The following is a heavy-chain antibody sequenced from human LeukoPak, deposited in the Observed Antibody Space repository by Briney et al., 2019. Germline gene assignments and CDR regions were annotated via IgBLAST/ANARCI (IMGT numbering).Heavy chain of an antibody. CDR1: AGSFSNYY. V-gene: IGHV4-34*01. D-gene: IGHD6-19*01. J-gene: IGHJ3*01. CDR3: ARGGAVNGFDV. CDR2: VYHSGSA. Sequence: SETLSLTCVVYAGSFSNYYWSWIRQIPGKGLEWIGEVYHSGSADYIPSLKSRITISIDTSKSHFSLKLSSVTVADTAVYYCARGGAVNGFDVWGQGTRVTVSS.